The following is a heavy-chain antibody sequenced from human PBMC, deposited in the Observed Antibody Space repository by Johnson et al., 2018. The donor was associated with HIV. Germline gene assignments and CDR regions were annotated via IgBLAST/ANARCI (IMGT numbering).Heavy chain of an antibody. D-gene: IGHD5-12*01. V-gene: IGHV3-20*04. CDR3: ARMGGYVVVDAFDI. Sequence: VQLVESGGGVVRPGGSLRLSCAASGFTFDDNGMSWVRQAPGKGLEWVAGINWNGGSTGYADSVKGRFIISRDNANNSLYLQMNSLRAEDTALYYCARMGGYVVVDAFDIWGQGTMVTVSS. CDR1: GFTFDDNG. CDR2: INWNGGST. J-gene: IGHJ3*02.